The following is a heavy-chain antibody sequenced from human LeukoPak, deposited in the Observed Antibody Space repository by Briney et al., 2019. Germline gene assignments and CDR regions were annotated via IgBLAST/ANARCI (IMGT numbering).Heavy chain of an antibody. V-gene: IGHV1-2*02. D-gene: IGHD3-10*01. J-gene: IGHJ5*02. Sequence: ASVKVSCKASGYTFTGYYIHWVRQAPGQGLEWMGWINPNSGATNYAQKFQGRVTMTRDTSISTAYMELSRLRSDDTAVYYWSRVSSFGYGSGSYFSWFDPWGQGTLVTVYS. CDR2: INPNSGAT. CDR3: SRVSSFGYGSGSYFSWFDP. CDR1: GYTFTGYY.